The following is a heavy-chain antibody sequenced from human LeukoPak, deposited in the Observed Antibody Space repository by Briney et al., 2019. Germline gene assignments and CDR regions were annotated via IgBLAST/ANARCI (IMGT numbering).Heavy chain of an antibody. Sequence: SETLSLTCTVSGGSISSSSDNWACVRQPPGKGLEWNGSISYSGNTYYNPSLKSRVTMSVETSKSQFSLKLSSVTAADTAVYYCVRRHKYPSGYGLDVWGQGTTVTVSS. CDR2: ISYSGNT. J-gene: IGHJ6*02. D-gene: IGHD2-15*01. CDR1: GGSISSSSDN. CDR3: VRRHKYPSGYGLDV. V-gene: IGHV4-39*01.